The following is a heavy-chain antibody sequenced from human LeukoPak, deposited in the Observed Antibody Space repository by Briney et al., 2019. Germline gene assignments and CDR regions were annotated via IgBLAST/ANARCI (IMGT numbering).Heavy chain of an antibody. CDR3: ARTEESGYSYRYFGYYYYMDV. CDR2: IYYSGST. Sequence: PSETLSLTCTVSGGPISNYYWSWIRQPPGKGLEWIGYIYYSGSTHYNPSLKSRVTISVDTSKNQFSLKLSSVTAADTAVYYCARTEESGYSYRYFGYYYYMDVWGKGTTVTVSS. J-gene: IGHJ6*03. V-gene: IGHV4-59*01. D-gene: IGHD5-18*01. CDR1: GGPISNYY.